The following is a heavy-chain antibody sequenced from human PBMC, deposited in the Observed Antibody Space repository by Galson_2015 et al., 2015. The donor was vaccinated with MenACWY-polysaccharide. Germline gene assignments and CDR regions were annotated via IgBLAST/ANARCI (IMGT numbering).Heavy chain of an antibody. CDR3: AKSMTILDY. J-gene: IGHJ4*02. CDR2: ISSSSTSI. D-gene: IGHD4/OR15-4a*01. V-gene: IGHV3-48*02. CDR1: GFIFGSHR. Sequence: SLRLSCAASGFIFGSHRMNWVRQAPGRGLEWISYISSSSTSINYADSVKGRFTISRDNAKNSLYLQMNSLRDEDTAVYYCAKSMTILDYWGQGTLVTVSS.